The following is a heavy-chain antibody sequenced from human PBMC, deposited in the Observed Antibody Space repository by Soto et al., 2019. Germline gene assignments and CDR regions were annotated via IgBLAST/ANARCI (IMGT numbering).Heavy chain of an antibody. D-gene: IGHD6-25*01. V-gene: IGHV1-46*01. CDR2: IRPYDGST. CDR1: GFTFTNYF. Sequence: QVQLVQSGAEVKKPGASVKVSCKASGFTFTNYFFYWVRQAPRQGLEWMGIIRPYDGSTNYVQSLQGRVTMTSDTSTSTVYMELSSLRSEDTAVYYCARGDGRGSSGFYYYYGMDVWGHGTTVTVSS. J-gene: IGHJ6*02. CDR3: ARGDGRGSSGFYYYYGMDV.